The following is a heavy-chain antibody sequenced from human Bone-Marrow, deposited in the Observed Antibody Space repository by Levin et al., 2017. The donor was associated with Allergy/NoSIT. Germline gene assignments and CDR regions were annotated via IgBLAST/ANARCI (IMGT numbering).Heavy chain of an antibody. CDR1: GDSVSHYY. Sequence: NSSETLSLTCAVSGDSVSHYYWSWIRQSPGRGLEWIGYIYHGGHTNYSPSLKGRVTISVDTSKNHFSLTLTSVTAADTAVYYCARRARAGGYDGYNWLDPWGQGILVTVSS. CDR3: ARRARAGGYDGYNWLDP. CDR2: IYHGGHT. J-gene: IGHJ5*02. D-gene: IGHD5-12*01. V-gene: IGHV4-59*08.